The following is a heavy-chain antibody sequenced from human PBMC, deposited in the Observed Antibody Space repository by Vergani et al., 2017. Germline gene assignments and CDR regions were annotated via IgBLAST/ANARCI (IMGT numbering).Heavy chain of an antibody. CDR1: GGTFSSYT. CDR2: IIPILGIA. D-gene: IGHD5-18*01. Sequence: QVQLVQSGAEVKKPGSSVKVSCKASGGTFSSYTISWVRQAPGQGLEGMGRIIPILGIANYAQKFQGRVTITTDKATSSAYMELSSLRSEDTAVYYCAKSMVTSGGWFPDYWGQGTLVTVSS. CDR3: AKSMVTSGGWFPDY. V-gene: IGHV1-69*02. J-gene: IGHJ4*02.